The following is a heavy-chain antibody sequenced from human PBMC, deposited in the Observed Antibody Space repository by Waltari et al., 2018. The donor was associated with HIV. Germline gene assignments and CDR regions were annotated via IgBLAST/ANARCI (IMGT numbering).Heavy chain of an antibody. Sequence: QVQLQESGPGLVKPSETLSLTCTVSGGSITSYYWSWIRQPPGKGLEWIGYIYYSESTNYNPTLKSRVTISVDTSKNQSSLNVTSVTAADTAVYYCARGPTRYYFDNWGQGTLVTVSS. V-gene: IGHV4-59*01. CDR3: ARGPTRYYFDN. CDR1: GGSITSYY. D-gene: IGHD2-2*01. CDR2: IYYSEST. J-gene: IGHJ4*02.